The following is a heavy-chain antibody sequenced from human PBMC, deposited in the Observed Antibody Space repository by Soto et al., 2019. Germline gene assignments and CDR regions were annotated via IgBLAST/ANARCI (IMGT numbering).Heavy chain of an antibody. CDR1: GYTFTTYA. J-gene: IGHJ6*02. CDR2: INAGNGNT. D-gene: IGHD1-1*01. Sequence: QVQVVQSGAEVKKPGASVKISCTASGYTFTTYAMHWVRQAPGQGLEWMAWINAGNGNTRYSPKFQGRVTISRDTSASTAYMELRSLRSEDTAVYYCARGKGMEQNYYYQGMDVWGQGTTVTVS. V-gene: IGHV1-3*01. CDR3: ARGKGMEQNYYYQGMDV.